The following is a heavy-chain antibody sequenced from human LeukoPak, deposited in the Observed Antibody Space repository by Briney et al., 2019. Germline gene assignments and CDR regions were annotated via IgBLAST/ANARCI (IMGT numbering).Heavy chain of an antibody. CDR3: ARSGYQWRFFDY. CDR2: IIPIFGTA. D-gene: IGHD3-3*01. J-gene: IGHJ4*02. CDR1: GGTFSSYA. Sequence: SSVKVSCKASGGTFSSYAISWVRQAPGQGLEWMGRIIPIFGTANYARKFQGRVTITTDESTSTAYMELSSLRSEDTAVYYCARSGYQWRFFDYWGQGTLVTVSS. V-gene: IGHV1-69*05.